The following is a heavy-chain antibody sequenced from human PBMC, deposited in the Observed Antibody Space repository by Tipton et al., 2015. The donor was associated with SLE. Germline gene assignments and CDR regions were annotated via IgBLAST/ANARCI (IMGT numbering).Heavy chain of an antibody. D-gene: IGHD6-13*01. CDR3: ARDRLWAAAGYDAFDI. Sequence: GSLRLSCAASGFTFSSYSMNWVRQAPGKGLEWVSSISSSSSYIYYADSVKGRFTISRDNAKNSLYLQMNSLRAEDTAVYYCARDRLWAAAGYDAFDIWGQGTMFTVSS. CDR1: GFTFSSYS. J-gene: IGHJ3*02. CDR2: ISSSSSYI. V-gene: IGHV3-21*01.